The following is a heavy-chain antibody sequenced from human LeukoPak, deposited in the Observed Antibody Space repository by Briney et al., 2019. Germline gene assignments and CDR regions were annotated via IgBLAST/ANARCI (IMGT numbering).Heavy chain of an antibody. D-gene: IGHD5-24*01. J-gene: IGHJ4*02. V-gene: IGHV3-48*03. CDR2: ICSSGSTI. CDR1: GFTFNWYE. CDR3: ARSSGHRDGYNWPYYFDY. Sequence: GSLRLSLSASGFTFNWYEMDWVRPAPGKGLEWGSYICSSGSTIYYADSVKGRFTISRDNAKNSLYLQMNSLRAEDTAVYYCARSSGHRDGYNWPYYFDYWGQGTLVTVSS.